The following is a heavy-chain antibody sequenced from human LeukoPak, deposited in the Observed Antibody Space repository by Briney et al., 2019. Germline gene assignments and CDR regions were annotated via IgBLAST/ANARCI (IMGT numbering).Heavy chain of an antibody. CDR2: IYYSGGT. V-gene: IGHV4-59*01. D-gene: IGHD5-24*01. CDR3: ARARDGHINNWFDP. Sequence: SETLSLTCTVSGGSINSYYWSWIRQPPGKGLEWIGYIYYSGGTNYNPSLKSRVTISVDTSKNQFSLKMSSVTAADTAVYYCARARDGHINNWFDPWGQGTLVIVSS. CDR1: GGSINSYY. J-gene: IGHJ5*02.